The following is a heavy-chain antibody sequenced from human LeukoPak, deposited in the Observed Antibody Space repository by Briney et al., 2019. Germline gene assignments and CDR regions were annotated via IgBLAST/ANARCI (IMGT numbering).Heavy chain of an antibody. V-gene: IGHV1-69*06. D-gene: IGHD2-2*01. Sequence: GASVKVSCKASGGTFSSYDISWVRQAPGQGLEWMGGIMPMFGEANYAQKFQGRVTTTADKGTSTAYMELSSPRSEDTAVYYCAGGRTDIVVVPATLRNYYFDYWGQGTLVTVSS. J-gene: IGHJ4*02. CDR2: IMPMFGEA. CDR3: AGGRTDIVVVPATLRNYYFDY. CDR1: GGTFSSYD.